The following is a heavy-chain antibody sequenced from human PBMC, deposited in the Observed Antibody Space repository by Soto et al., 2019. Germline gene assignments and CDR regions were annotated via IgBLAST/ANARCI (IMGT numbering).Heavy chain of an antibody. CDR2: ISGSGGGT. D-gene: IGHD6-13*01. V-gene: IGHV3-23*01. CDR3: AKDAAAAGTLYYYYYGMDV. CDR1: GFTFSSYA. J-gene: IGHJ6*02. Sequence: GGSLRLSCAASGFTFSSYAMSWVRQAPGKGLEWVSAISGSGGGTYYADSVKGRFTISRDNSKNTLYLQMNSLRAEDTAVYYCAKDAAAAGTLYYYYYGMDVWGQGTTVTVSS.